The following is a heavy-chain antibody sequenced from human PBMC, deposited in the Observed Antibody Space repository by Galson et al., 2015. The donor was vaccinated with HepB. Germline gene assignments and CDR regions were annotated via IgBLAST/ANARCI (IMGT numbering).Heavy chain of an antibody. CDR3: AKGTTNIDY. CDR2: IGVNAGST. Sequence: SLRLSCAGSGFIFSSLGMTWVRQAPGKGLECVSAIGVNAGSTDYADSVKGRFTISRDNSKNMLYLQMNNLRAEDTVVYYCAKGTTNIDYWGQGTLVTVSS. D-gene: IGHD1-1*01. V-gene: IGHV3-23*01. CDR1: GFIFSSLG. J-gene: IGHJ4*02.